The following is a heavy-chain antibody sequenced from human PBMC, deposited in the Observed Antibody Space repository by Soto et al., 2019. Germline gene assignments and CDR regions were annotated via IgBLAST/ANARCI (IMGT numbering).Heavy chain of an antibody. CDR1: GFSVTANY. CDR2: IYSWGSI. D-gene: IGHD5-12*01. J-gene: IGHJ4*02. V-gene: IGHV3-53*01. CDR3: HGYGY. Sequence: EGQVLESGGGLIQPGGSLRLASEVSGFSVTANYMSWVRQAPGKGLEWVSVIYSWGSIYYINSVKVRFSNSRDISKNTSYLKMDSLRAEDTAVYYCHGYGYWGQGTLVTVSS.